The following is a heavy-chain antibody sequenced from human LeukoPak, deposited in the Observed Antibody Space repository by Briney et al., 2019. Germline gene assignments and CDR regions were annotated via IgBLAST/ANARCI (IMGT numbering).Heavy chain of an antibody. D-gene: IGHD3-22*01. CDR2: ISSSGSTI. CDR3: ARAGSTYYYDSSGYGY. V-gene: IGHV3-11*01. CDR1: GFTFSDDY. J-gene: IGHJ4*02. Sequence: GGSLRLSCAASGFTFSDDYMSWIRQAPGKGLEWVSYISSSGSTIYYADSVKGRFTISRDNAKNSLYLQMNSLRAEDTAVYYCARAGSTYYYDSSGYGYWGQGTLVTVSS.